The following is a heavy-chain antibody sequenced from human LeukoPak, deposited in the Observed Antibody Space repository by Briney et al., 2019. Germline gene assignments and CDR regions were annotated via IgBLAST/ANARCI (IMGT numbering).Heavy chain of an antibody. D-gene: IGHD3-22*01. Sequence: GGSLRLSCAASGFTFSSYAMHWVRQAPGKGLEWVAVISYDGSNKYYADSVKGRFTISRDNSKNTLYLQINSLRAEDTAVYYCARAGIVVVITPFDYWGQGTLVTVSS. CDR2: ISYDGSNK. J-gene: IGHJ4*02. CDR3: ARAGIVVVITPFDY. V-gene: IGHV3-30-3*01. CDR1: GFTFSSYA.